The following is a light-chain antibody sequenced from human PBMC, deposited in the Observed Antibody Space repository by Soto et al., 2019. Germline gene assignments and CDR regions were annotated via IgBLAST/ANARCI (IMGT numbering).Light chain of an antibody. CDR1: RCNIGNNA. J-gene: IGLJ3*02. CDR3: ATWDHSLNALGL. Sequence: QSVLTQPPSASGTPGQRVTISCSGSRCNIGNNAVSWYQQFPGTAPKLLIYNNNQRPSGVPDRFSGCKSGTSACLAISGLQSEDEADYYCATWDHSLNALGLFGRGTQLTVL. CDR2: NNN. V-gene: IGLV1-44*01.